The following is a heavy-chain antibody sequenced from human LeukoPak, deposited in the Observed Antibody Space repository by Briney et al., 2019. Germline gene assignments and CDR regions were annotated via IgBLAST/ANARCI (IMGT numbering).Heavy chain of an antibody. J-gene: IGHJ1*01. CDR2: IYPGDSDT. V-gene: IGHV5-51*01. Sequence: GESLKISCKGSGYSFTSYWIGWVRQMPGKGLEWMGIIYPGDSDTRYSPSFQGQVTISADKSISTAYLQWSSLKASDTAMYYCARGENSGSYRPTEYFQHWGQGTLVTVSS. D-gene: IGHD1-26*01. CDR3: ARGENSGSYRPTEYFQH. CDR1: GYSFTSYW.